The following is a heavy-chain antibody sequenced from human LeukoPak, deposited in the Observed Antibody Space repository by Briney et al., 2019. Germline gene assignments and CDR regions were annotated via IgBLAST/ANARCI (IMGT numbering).Heavy chain of an antibody. D-gene: IGHD4-11*01. CDR2: INHSGST. Sequence: SETLSLTCTVSGGSISSYYWSWIRQPPGKGLEWIGEINHSGSTNYNPSLKSRVTISVDTSKNQFSLKLSSVTAADTAVYYCASDVDYSRDFDYWGQGTLVTVSS. V-gene: IGHV4-34*01. CDR3: ASDVDYSRDFDY. J-gene: IGHJ4*02. CDR1: GGSISSYY.